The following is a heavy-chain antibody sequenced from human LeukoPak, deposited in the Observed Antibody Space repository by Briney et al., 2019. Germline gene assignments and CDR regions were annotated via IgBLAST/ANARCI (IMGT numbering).Heavy chain of an antibody. CDR2: ISYDGSNK. D-gene: IGHD6-19*01. J-gene: IGHJ4*02. V-gene: IGHV3-30*18. Sequence: GGSLRLSCAASGSTFSSHTMNWVRQAPGKGLEWVAVISYDGSNKYYADSVKGRFTISRDNSKNTLYLQMNSLRAEDTAVYYCAKDRVIAVAGTLDYWGQGTLVTVSS. CDR3: AKDRVIAVAGTLDY. CDR1: GSTFSSHT.